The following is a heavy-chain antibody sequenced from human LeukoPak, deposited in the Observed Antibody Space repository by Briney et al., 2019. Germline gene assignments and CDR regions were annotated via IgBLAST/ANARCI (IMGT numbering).Heavy chain of an antibody. V-gene: IGHV3-23*01. J-gene: IGHJ6*02. CDR2: ISGSGGST. Sequence: GGSLRLSCAASGFTFSSYAMSWVRQAPGKGLEWVSAISGSGGSTYYADSVKGRFTISRDNSKNTLYLQMNSLRAEDTAVYYCAKDLVAVAGNGGGYYYYGMDVWGQGTTVTVSS. CDR1: GFTFSSYA. CDR3: AKDLVAVAGNGGGYYYYGMDV. D-gene: IGHD6-19*01.